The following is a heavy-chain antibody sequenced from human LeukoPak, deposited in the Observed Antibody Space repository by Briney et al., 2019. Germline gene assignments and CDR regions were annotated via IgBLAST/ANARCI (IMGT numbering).Heavy chain of an antibody. V-gene: IGHV1-18*01. CDR1: GYTFTSYG. Sequence: ASVKVSCKASGYTFTSYGISWVRQAPGQGLEWMGWISAYNGNTNYAQKLQGRVTITTDTSTSTAYMELRSLRSDDTAVYYCARRTTYHHYYYYYMDVWGKGTTVTVSS. J-gene: IGHJ6*03. CDR3: ARRTTYHHYYYYYMDV. CDR2: ISAYNGNT. D-gene: IGHD1-14*01.